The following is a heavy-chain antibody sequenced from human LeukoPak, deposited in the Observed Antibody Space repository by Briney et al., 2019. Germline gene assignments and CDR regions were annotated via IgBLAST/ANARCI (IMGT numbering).Heavy chain of an antibody. CDR3: ARDGGRGYSYGSDTFHI. V-gene: IGHV4-59*01. CDR1: GGSISSYY. CDR2: IYYSGST. Sequence: SETLSLTCTVSGGSISSYYWSWIRQPPGKGLEWNGYIYYSGSTNYNPSLTSRVTISVDTSKNQFSLKLSSVTAADTAVYYCARDGGRGYSYGSDTFHIWGQGSMVTVSS. J-gene: IGHJ3*02. D-gene: IGHD5-18*01.